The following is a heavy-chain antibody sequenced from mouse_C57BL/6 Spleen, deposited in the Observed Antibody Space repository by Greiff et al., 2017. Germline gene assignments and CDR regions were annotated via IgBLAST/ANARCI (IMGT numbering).Heavy chain of an antibody. CDR2: IDPETGGT. CDR3: TKWDYYGSLDY. J-gene: IGHJ2*01. V-gene: IGHV1-15*01. D-gene: IGHD1-1*01. CDR1: GYTFTDYE. Sequence: QVQLQQSGAELVRPGASVTLSCKASGYTFTDYEMHWVKQTPVHGLEWIGAIDPETGGTAYTQKFKGKAILTADKSSSAAYMELRSLTSEDSAVYYCTKWDYYGSLDYWGQGTTLTVSS.